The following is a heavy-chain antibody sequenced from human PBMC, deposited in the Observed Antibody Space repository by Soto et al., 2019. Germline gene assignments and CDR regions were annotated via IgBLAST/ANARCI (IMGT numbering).Heavy chain of an antibody. CDR2: INHSGST. CDR3: ASRTYYYGSGRKGSFDY. D-gene: IGHD3-10*01. Sequence: QVQLQQWGAGLLKPSETLSLTCAVYGGSFSGYYWSWIRKPPGKGLETIGEINHSGSTNYHPSLKSRVTITVDTSKIQFSRKLSSVTAADTAVYYCASRTYYYGSGRKGSFDYWGQGTLVTVSS. CDR1: GGSFSGYY. V-gene: IGHV4-34*01. J-gene: IGHJ4*02.